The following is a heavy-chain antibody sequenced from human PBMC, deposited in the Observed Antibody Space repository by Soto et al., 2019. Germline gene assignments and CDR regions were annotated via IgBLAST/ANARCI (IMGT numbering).Heavy chain of an antibody. D-gene: IGHD3-3*01. CDR3: AKDPVLRFLEWSSQDWFDP. V-gene: IGHV3-23*01. CDR2: ISGSGGST. J-gene: IGHJ5*02. Sequence: GGSLRLSCAASGFTFSSYAMSWVRQAPGKGLEWVSAISGSGGSTYYADSVKGRFTISRDNSKNTLYLQMNSLRAEDTAVYYCAKDPVLRFLEWSSQDWFDPWGQGTLVTVSS. CDR1: GFTFSSYA.